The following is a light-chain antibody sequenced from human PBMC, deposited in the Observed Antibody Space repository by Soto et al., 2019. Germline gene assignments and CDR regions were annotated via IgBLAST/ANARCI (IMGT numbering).Light chain of an antibody. V-gene: IGKV1-5*03. CDR1: QSISDW. Sequence: DIEMTQSPSTLFVSVGDRVAITCRANQSISDWLAWYQQKPGKAPKLLIYRASTIEIGVPSRFSGSGSGTDFTLTISSLHPDDFATYYCQQYDSFLYTFGQGTNLEMK. J-gene: IGKJ2*01. CDR3: QQYDSFLYT. CDR2: RAS.